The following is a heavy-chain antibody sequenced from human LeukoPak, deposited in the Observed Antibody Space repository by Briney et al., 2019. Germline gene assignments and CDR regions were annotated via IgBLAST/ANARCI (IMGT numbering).Heavy chain of an antibody. J-gene: IGHJ5*02. V-gene: IGHV1-2*02. CDR2: INPNSGGT. CDR1: GYTFTGYY. CDR3: ARADLSTVTTSWFDP. D-gene: IGHD4-11*01. Sequence: GASVKVSCKASGYTFTGYYMHWVRQAPGQGLEWMGWINPNSGGTNYAQKFQGRVTMTRDTSISTAYMELSRLRSDDTAVYYCARADLSTVTTSWFDPWGQGTLVTVSS.